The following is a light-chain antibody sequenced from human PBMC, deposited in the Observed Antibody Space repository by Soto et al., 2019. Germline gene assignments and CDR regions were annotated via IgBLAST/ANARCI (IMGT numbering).Light chain of an antibody. CDR2: DAS. CDR1: QSISSW. Sequence: DIQMTQSPSTLSASVGDRVTITCRASQSISSWLAWYQQKPGKAPKLLIYDASSLESGVPSRFSGSGSGTEFTLTISSLQPDDFATYYCQQYNSYSQYTFVQGTKLEIK. J-gene: IGKJ2*01. V-gene: IGKV1-5*01. CDR3: QQYNSYSQYT.